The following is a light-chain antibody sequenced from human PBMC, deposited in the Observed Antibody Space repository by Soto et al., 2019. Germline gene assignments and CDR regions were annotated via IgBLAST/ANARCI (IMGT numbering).Light chain of an antibody. Sequence: EIVLTQSPDNLSLSPGERATLSCRASQSVNSDYLAWYRQKPGQAPSLLMYAKSTRATGIPDRFYGSGSGTDFTLTIYRLEPEDFAVYYCQQYGNSPQTFGQGTKVDIK. CDR2: AKS. J-gene: IGKJ1*01. CDR1: QSVNSDY. V-gene: IGKV3-20*01. CDR3: QQYGNSPQT.